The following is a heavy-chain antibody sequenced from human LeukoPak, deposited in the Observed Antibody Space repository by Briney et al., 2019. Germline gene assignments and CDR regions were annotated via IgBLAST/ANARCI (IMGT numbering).Heavy chain of an antibody. D-gene: IGHD5-18*01. CDR2: ISSSSGYI. J-gene: IGHJ4*02. CDR1: GFTFISYS. Sequence: GRSLRLSCAAAGFTFISYSMNSVRQAPGKWLECVSSISSSSGYIYYADSLKGRFTISRDNATNSMYLQMNSLRAEDTAVYYCAREDSYGPYYFDYWGQGTLVTVSS. V-gene: IGHV3-21*01. CDR3: AREDSYGPYYFDY.